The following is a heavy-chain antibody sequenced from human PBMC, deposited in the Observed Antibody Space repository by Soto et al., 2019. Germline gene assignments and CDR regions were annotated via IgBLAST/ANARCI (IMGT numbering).Heavy chain of an antibody. V-gene: IGHV4-59*01. CDR3: ASLGYSSGWSFDY. CDR1: GGSISSYY. D-gene: IGHD6-19*01. Sequence: SETLSLTCTVSGGSISSYYWSWIRQPPGKGLEWIGYIYYSGSTNYNPSLKSRVTISVDTSKNQFSLKLSSVTAADTAVYYCASLGYSSGWSFDYWGQGTLVTVSS. J-gene: IGHJ4*02. CDR2: IYYSGST.